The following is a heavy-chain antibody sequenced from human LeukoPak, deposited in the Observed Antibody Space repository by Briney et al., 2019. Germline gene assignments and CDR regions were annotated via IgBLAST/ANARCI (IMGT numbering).Heavy chain of an antibody. CDR3: ANSRRYSSSSDAFDI. D-gene: IGHD6-13*01. V-gene: IGHV3-23*05. Sequence: GGTLRLSCAASGFTFSSYGMSWVRQAPGKGLEWVSSITGSGSSTYYADSVKGRFTISRENSKNTLYLQMNTLRAEDTAVYYCANSRRYSSSSDAFDIWGQGTMVTVSS. CDR2: ITGSGSST. CDR1: GFTFSSYG. J-gene: IGHJ3*02.